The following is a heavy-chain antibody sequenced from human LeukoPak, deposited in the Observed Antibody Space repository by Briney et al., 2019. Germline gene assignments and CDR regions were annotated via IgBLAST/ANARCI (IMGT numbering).Heavy chain of an antibody. CDR3: AKGRGYSGYDPRYYFDY. V-gene: IGHV3-23*01. CDR1: GFTFSSYA. D-gene: IGHD5-12*01. J-gene: IGHJ4*02. CDR2: ISGSGGST. Sequence: PGGSLRLSCAASGFTFSSYAMSWVRQAPGKGLEWVSAISGSGGSTYYADSVKGRFTISRDNSKNTLYLQMNSLRAEDTVVYYCAKGRGYSGYDPRYYFDYWGQGTLVTVSS.